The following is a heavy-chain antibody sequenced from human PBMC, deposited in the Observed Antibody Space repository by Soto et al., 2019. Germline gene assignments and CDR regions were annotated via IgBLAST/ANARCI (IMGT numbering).Heavy chain of an antibody. CDR2: IYSGGST. Sequence: GGSLRLSCAASWFTVSSNYMSWVRQAPGKGLEWVSVIYSGGSTYYADSVKGRFTISRDNSKNTLYLQMNSLRAEDTAVYYCAKEKISTSCCNWFDPWGQGTLVTVSS. D-gene: IGHD2-2*01. J-gene: IGHJ5*02. V-gene: IGHV3-53*01. CDR1: WFTVSSNY. CDR3: AKEKISTSCCNWFDP.